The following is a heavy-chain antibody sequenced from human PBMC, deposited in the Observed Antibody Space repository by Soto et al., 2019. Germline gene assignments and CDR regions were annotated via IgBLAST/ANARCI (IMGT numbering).Heavy chain of an antibody. CDR1: GGSFSGYY. CDR2: INHSGST. CDR3: ARSVYCTNGVCYRVHQYFQH. D-gene: IGHD2-8*01. V-gene: IGHV4-34*01. Sequence: SETLSLTCAVYGGSFSGYYWSWIRQPPGKGLEWIGEINHSGSTNYNPSLKSRVTISVDTSKNQFSLKLSSVTAADTAVYYCARSVYCTNGVCYRVHQYFQHWGQGTLVTVSS. J-gene: IGHJ1*01.